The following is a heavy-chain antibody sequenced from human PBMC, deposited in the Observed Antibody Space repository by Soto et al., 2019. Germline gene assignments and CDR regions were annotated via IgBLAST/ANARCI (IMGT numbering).Heavy chain of an antibody. D-gene: IGHD3-22*01. J-gene: IGHJ4*02. CDR1: GGSISSYY. CDR2: IYYSGST. V-gene: IGHV4-59*01. Sequence: SETLSLTCTVSGGSISSYYWSWIRQPPGKGLEWIGYIYYSGSTNYNPSLKSRVTISVDTSKNQFSLKPSSVTAADTAVYYCARNNGRENYYDSSGYWYYFDYWGQGTLVTVSS. CDR3: ARNNGRENYYDSSGYWYYFDY.